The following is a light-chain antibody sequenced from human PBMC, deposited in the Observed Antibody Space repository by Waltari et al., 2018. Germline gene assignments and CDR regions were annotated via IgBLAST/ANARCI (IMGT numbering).Light chain of an antibody. CDR1: QSVGTT. CDR3: QHYVRLPAT. CDR2: HAS. Sequence: EIVLTQSPGPLSLSPGERATLSCRASQSVGTTLAWYQQKPGQAPRLLIYHASLRATGIPDRFSGSGSGTDFSLTISRLEPEDFAVYYCQHYVRLPATFGQGTKVEIK. J-gene: IGKJ1*01. V-gene: IGKV3-20*01.